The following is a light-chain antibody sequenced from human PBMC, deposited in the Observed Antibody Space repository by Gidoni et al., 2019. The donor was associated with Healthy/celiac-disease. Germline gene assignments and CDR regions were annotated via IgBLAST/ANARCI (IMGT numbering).Light chain of an antibody. V-gene: IGLV2-14*03. Sequence: QSDLTQPAAVSGSPGQSITISCTGTSSDVGGYNYVSWSQQHPGKAPKLMISDVSNRPSGVSNRFSGFKSGNTASLTLSGHQAEDEADYYCSSYTSSSTWVFGGGTKLTVL. CDR3: SSYTSSSTWV. CDR1: SSDVGGYNY. CDR2: DVS. J-gene: IGLJ3*02.